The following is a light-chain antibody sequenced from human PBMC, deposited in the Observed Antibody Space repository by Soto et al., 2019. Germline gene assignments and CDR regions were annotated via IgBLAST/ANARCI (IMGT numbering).Light chain of an antibody. V-gene: IGKV3-20*01. CDR1: QSISRY. CDR2: GAS. J-gene: IGKJ1*01. Sequence: IVLTQCPGTLSLSPGERTTLSCRASQSISRYLAWYQQKPGQGPRLLIYGASSRATGTPDRFSGSGSGTDFTLTINRLEPEDFALYYCQQYGSSPPTFGQGTKVDI. CDR3: QQYGSSPPT.